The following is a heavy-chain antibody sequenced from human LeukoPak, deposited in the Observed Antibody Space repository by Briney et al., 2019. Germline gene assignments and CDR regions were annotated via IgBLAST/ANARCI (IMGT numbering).Heavy chain of an antibody. V-gene: IGHV4-59*08. Sequence: PSETLSLTCTVSGGSISSYYWSWIRQPPGKGLEWIGYIYYSGSTNYNPSLKSRVTISVDTSKNQFSLKLSSVTAADTAVYYCAGLRGVTYPSFVDYWGQGTLVTVSS. CDR3: AGLRGVTYPSFVDY. CDR2: IYYSGST. CDR1: GGSISSYY. D-gene: IGHD2-21*02. J-gene: IGHJ4*02.